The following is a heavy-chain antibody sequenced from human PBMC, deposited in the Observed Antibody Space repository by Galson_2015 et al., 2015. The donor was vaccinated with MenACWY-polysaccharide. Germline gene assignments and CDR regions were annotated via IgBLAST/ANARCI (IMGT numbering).Heavy chain of an antibody. CDR1: GYTFTSYD. J-gene: IGHJ6*03. V-gene: IGHV1-8*01. CDR2: MNPNSGNT. D-gene: IGHD2-15*01. CDR3: ARPVRRRAVGYYYHYMDV. Sequence: SVKVSCKASGYTFTSYDINWVRQATGQGLEWMGWMNPNSGNTGYAQKFQGRVTMTRNTSISTAYMELSSLRSEDTAVYYCARPVRRRAVGYYYHYMDVWGKGTTVTVSS.